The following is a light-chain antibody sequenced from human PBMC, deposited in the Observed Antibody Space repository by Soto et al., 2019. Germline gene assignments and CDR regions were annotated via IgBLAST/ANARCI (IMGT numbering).Light chain of an antibody. Sequence: QSALTQPRSVSGSPGQSVTISCTGTSGDVGGYNYVSWYQQHPGKAPNLMIYTVTDRPLGVPDRFSGSKSCNTASLTISGHQTEDEADYAACSFAGIFPCVFGGGANLCVL. CDR1: SGDVGGYNY. V-gene: IGLV2-11*01. CDR3: CSFAGIFPCV. J-gene: IGLJ2*01. CDR2: TVT.